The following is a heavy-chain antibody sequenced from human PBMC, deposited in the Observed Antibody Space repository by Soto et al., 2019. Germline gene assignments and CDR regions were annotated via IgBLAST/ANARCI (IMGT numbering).Heavy chain of an antibody. Sequence: EVQVLESGGGLVQPGGSLRLSCAASGFTFSSYDMNWVRQAPGKGLEWVSGVSASGSITSYADSAKGRFTISRDNAKNTVFLQMTGLRAEDTAVYFCARHDYADRTFDLWGQGTKVTVSS. CDR3: ARHDYADRTFDL. CDR1: GFTFSSYD. D-gene: IGHD5-12*01. CDR2: VSASGSIT. J-gene: IGHJ3*01. V-gene: IGHV3-23*01.